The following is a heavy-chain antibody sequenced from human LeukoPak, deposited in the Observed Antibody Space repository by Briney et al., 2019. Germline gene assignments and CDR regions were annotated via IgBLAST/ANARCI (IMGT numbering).Heavy chain of an antibody. Sequence: GSLRLSCAASGFKFDDYGMTWVRQAPGKGLEWVSGVNWNGGSTGYADSVKGRFAISRDNAKKSLDLQMNSLRAEDTALYYCARGDSSNYYFRQYFDYWGQGTLVTVSS. CDR2: VNWNGGST. V-gene: IGHV3-20*04. CDR3: ARGDSSNYYFRQYFDY. D-gene: IGHD3-22*01. J-gene: IGHJ4*02. CDR1: GFKFDDYG.